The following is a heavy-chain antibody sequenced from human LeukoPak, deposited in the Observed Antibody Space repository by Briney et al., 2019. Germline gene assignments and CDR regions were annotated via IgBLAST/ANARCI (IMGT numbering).Heavy chain of an antibody. J-gene: IGHJ6*02. CDR3: ARRAYYYGSGNSGMDV. V-gene: IGHV1-18*01. D-gene: IGHD3-10*01. CDR2: ISTYNTDT. Sequence: ASVKVSCKASGYTFTSHGISWVRQAPGQGLEWMGWISTYNTDTNYAQKLQGRVTMTTDTSTSTAYMELSSLRSEDTAVYYCARRAYYYGSGNSGMDVWGQGTTVTVSS. CDR1: GYTFTSHG.